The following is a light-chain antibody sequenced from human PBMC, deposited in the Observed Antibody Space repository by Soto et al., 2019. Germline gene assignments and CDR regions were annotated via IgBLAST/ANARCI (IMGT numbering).Light chain of an antibody. CDR2: DAS. CDR3: QQYNKWPRT. J-gene: IGKJ1*01. V-gene: IGKV3-15*01. Sequence: EIVMTQSPATLSASPGERVTLTCRASQSVSSTLGWYQQKPGQAPRLLIYDASTRATGIPARFSGSGSGTEFTLSISSLQSEDFAVYYCQQYNKWPRTFGQGTKVDIK. CDR1: QSVSST.